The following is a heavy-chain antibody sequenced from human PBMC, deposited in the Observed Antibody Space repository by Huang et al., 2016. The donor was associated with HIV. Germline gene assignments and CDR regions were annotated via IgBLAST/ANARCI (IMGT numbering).Heavy chain of an antibody. Sequence: QVQLVQSGAEVKKPGASVKVSCKASGYTFTNYDINWVRQATVQGLEWMGWRNPHSGDTSFAQKVQGRVTMTRNTSISTAYMELSSLRSEDTAVYYCARGGLLWFGELSTWGQGTLVTVSS. CDR2: RNPHSGDT. V-gene: IGHV1-8*01. J-gene: IGHJ5*02. CDR1: GYTFTNYD. CDR3: ARGGLLWFGELST. D-gene: IGHD3-10*01.